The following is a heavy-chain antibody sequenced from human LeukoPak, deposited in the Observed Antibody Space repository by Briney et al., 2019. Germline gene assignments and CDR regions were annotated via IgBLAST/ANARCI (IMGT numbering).Heavy chain of an antibody. V-gene: IGHV4-59*11. CDR1: GGPISTHY. J-gene: IGHJ6*03. Sequence: SETLSLTCIVSGGPISTHYWSWSPQPPGKGLEGIGYNDYSGSTNYNPSLKSRVTISVDTSKNQFSLKLNSVTAADTAVYYCARGATFRGTYYMDVWGKGTTVTVSS. CDR2: NDYSGST. D-gene: IGHD3-10*01. CDR3: ARGATFRGTYYMDV.